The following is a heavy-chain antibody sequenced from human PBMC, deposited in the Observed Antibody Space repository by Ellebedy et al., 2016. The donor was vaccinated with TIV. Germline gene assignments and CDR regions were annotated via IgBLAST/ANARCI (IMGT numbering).Heavy chain of an antibody. CDR3: TRVRGGYTTTTGCFFHP. Sequence: MPSETLSLTCTVSGDSITTHTWWNWVRQSPARGLEWLGEIHHSGTTNYNPSLKSLVTLSTATSKNQFSLQMNSVTAADTAFYYCTRVRGGYTTTTGCFFHPWGQGILATVSS. CDR1: GDSITTHTW. CDR2: IHHSGTT. V-gene: IGHV4-4*02. D-gene: IGHD3-16*01. J-gene: IGHJ5*02.